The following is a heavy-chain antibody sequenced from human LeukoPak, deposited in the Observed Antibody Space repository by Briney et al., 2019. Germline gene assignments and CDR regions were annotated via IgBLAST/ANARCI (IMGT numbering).Heavy chain of an antibody. V-gene: IGHV4-39*07. CDR1: GGSISSSSYY. J-gene: IGHJ4*02. D-gene: IGHD3-22*01. Sequence: SETLSLTCTVSGGSISSSSYYWGWIRQPPGKGLEWIGSIYYSGSTYYNPSLKSRVTISVDTSKNQFSLKLSSVTAADTAVYYCARVGDYYDSSGYYYRRPFDYWGQGTLVTVSS. CDR2: IYYSGST. CDR3: ARVGDYYDSSGYYYRRPFDY.